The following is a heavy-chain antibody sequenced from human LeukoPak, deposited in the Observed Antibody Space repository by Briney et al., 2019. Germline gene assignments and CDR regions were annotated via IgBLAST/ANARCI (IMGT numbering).Heavy chain of an antibody. CDR3: ARETYYYDSSGYYHDPSFDY. J-gene: IGHJ4*02. Sequence: SETLSLTCTVSGGSISSGGYYWSWIRQHPGKGLEWIGYIYYSGSTYYNPSLKSRVTISVDTSKNQFSLKLSSVTAADTAVYYCARETYYYDSSGYYHDPSFDYWGQGTLVTVSS. D-gene: IGHD3-22*01. CDR2: IYYSGST. V-gene: IGHV4-31*03. CDR1: GGSISSGGYY.